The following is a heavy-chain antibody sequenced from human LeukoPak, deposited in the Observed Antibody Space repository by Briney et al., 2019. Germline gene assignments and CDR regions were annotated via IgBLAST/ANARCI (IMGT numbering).Heavy chain of an antibody. CDR3: AVYSGSYGFDP. CDR2: ISGSGGST. J-gene: IGHJ5*02. D-gene: IGHD1-26*01. V-gene: IGHV3-23*01. Sequence: GGSLRLSCAASGFTFSNYVMSWVRQAPGKGLEWVSGISGSGGSTYYADSVKGRFTISRDNSKNTLYLQMNSLRAEDTAVYYCAVYSGSYGFDPWGQGTLVTVSS. CDR1: GFTFSNYV.